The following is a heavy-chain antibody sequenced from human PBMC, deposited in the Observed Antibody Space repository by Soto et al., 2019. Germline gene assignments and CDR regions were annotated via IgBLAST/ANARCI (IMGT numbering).Heavy chain of an antibody. J-gene: IGHJ4*02. CDR3: ASLSGWYEGLFDY. D-gene: IGHD6-19*01. CDR2: IWYDGSNK. V-gene: IGHV3-33*01. CDR1: GFTFSSYG. Sequence: PGGSLRLSCAASGFTFSSYGMHWVRQAPGKGLEWVAVIWYDGSNKYYADSVKGRFTISRDNSKNTLYLQMNSLRAEDTAVYYCASLSGWYEGLFDYWGQGTLVTVSS.